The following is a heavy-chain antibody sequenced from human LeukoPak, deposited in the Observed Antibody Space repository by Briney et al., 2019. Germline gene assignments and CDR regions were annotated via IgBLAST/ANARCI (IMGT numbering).Heavy chain of an antibody. J-gene: IGHJ1*01. CDR1: GFTFSDYG. D-gene: IGHD2-21*02. Sequence: GGSLRLSCAAAGFTFSDYGMNWVRQAPGKGLEWVSGISGSGISTYYADSVKGRFTISRDNSKNTLYLQMNSLRAEDTAVYYCAKAYCGGDCHFQHWGQGTLVTVSS. CDR2: ISGSGIST. V-gene: IGHV3-23*01. CDR3: AKAYCGGDCHFQH.